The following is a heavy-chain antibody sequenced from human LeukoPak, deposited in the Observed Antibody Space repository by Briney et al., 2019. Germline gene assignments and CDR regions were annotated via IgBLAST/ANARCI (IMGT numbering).Heavy chain of an antibody. D-gene: IGHD3-3*01. CDR2: ISYDGSNK. J-gene: IGHJ3*02. V-gene: IGHV3-30-3*01. CDR1: GFTFSTYA. CDR3: ARDRRHYDFWSAHKGGAFDI. Sequence: GGSLRLSCAASGFTFSTYAMHWVRQAPGKGLEWVAVISYDGSNKYYADSVKGRFTISRDNSKNTLYLQMNSLRAEDTAVYYCARDRRHYDFWSAHKGGAFDIWGQGTMVTVSS.